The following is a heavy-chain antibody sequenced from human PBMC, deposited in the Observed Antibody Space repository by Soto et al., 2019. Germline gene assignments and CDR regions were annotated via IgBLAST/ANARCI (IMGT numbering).Heavy chain of an antibody. D-gene: IGHD2-15*01. Sequence: ASVEVSCTASGYTFTSYYRHWVRQAHGQGLEWMGIINPSGGSTSYAQKFQGRVTMTRDTSTSTVYMELSSLRSEDTAVYYCARDFGYCSGGSCYGTFDIWGQGTMVTVSS. CDR1: GYTFTSYY. V-gene: IGHV1-46*03. CDR3: ARDFGYCSGGSCYGTFDI. CDR2: INPSGGST. J-gene: IGHJ3*02.